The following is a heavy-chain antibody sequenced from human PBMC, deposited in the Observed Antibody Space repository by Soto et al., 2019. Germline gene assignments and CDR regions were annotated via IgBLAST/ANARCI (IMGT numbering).Heavy chain of an antibody. D-gene: IGHD3-3*01. CDR3: AHRVLRTVFGLVTTTATYFGF. CDR1: GFSLTTSGVG. Sequence: QITLNESGPTGVRPTETLTLTCRFSGFSLTTSGVGVGWIRKSPGKAPEWLALIYWDDDKRYSASLKSRLTITKDTSKNQVVLTVSDLDPTDTATYYCAHRVLRTVFGLVTTTATYFGFWGQGTPVAVSS. J-gene: IGHJ4*02. CDR2: IYWDDDK. V-gene: IGHV2-5*02.